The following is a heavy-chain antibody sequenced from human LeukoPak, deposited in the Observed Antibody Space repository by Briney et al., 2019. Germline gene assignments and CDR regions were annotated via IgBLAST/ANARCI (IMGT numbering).Heavy chain of an antibody. CDR3: AKDTSMAYDYVWGSYRSATLDY. Sequence: GGSLRLSCAASGFIFSDQNMNWVRQAAGKGLEWVSSISRTINYIYYADSVKGRFTISRDNAKNSLYLQMTSLRAEDPALYYCAKDTSMAYDYVWGSYRSATLDYWGQGTLVTVSS. CDR2: ISRTINYI. CDR1: GFIFSDQN. V-gene: IGHV3-21*04. J-gene: IGHJ4*02. D-gene: IGHD3-16*02.